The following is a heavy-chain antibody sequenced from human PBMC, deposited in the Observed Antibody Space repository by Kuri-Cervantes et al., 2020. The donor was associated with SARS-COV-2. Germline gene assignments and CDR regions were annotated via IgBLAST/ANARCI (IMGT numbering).Heavy chain of an antibody. V-gene: IGHV1-69*13. Sequence: SVKVSCKASGYTFTSYGISWVRQAPGQGLEWMGRIIPIFGTANYAQKFQGRVTITADESTSTAYMELSSPRSEDTAVYYCARSYDSWSGPSGSAFDIWGQGTMVTVSS. CDR3: ARSYDSWSGPSGSAFDI. CDR1: GYTFTSYG. J-gene: IGHJ3*02. CDR2: IIPIFGTA. D-gene: IGHD3-3*01.